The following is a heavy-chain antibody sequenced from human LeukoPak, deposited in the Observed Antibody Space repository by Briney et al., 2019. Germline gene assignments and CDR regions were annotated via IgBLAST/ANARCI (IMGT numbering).Heavy chain of an antibody. D-gene: IGHD3-10*01. CDR1: GYTFTSYC. J-gene: IGHJ6*03. CDR2: ISAYNGNT. V-gene: IGHV1-18*01. Sequence: ASVKVSCKASGYTFTSYCISWVRHAPGQGLEWMGWISAYNGNTNYAQKPQGRVTMTTDTSTSTAYMEPRSLGSDDTAVDSCAKALGTGSFAYYYYYMDVWGKGTTVTISS. CDR3: AKALGTGSFAYYYYYMDV.